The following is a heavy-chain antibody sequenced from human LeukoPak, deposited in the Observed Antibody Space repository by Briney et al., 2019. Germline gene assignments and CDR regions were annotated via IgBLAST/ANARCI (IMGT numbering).Heavy chain of an antibody. CDR2: IYSGGST. Sequence: PGGSLRLSCAASGXTVSSNYMSWVRQAPGKGLEWVSVIYSGGSTYYADSVKGRFTISRHNSKNTLYLQMNSLRAEDTAVYYCARVSDFWSGYYVDVWGQGTTVTVSS. D-gene: IGHD3-3*01. CDR1: GXTVSSNY. J-gene: IGHJ6*02. V-gene: IGHV3-53*04. CDR3: ARVSDFWSGYYVDV.